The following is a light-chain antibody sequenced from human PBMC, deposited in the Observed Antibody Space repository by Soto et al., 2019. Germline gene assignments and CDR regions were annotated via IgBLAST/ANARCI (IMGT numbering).Light chain of an antibody. CDR3: QQYNSYSWT. J-gene: IGKJ1*01. CDR2: KAS. CDR1: QSISSW. Sequence: IQMTQSPSTLSASVGDRVTITCRASQSISSWLAWYQQKPGKAPKLLIYKASSLESGVPSRFSGSGSGTEFTLTISSLQPDDGATYDCQQYNSYSWTFGQGTKVDIK. V-gene: IGKV1-5*03.